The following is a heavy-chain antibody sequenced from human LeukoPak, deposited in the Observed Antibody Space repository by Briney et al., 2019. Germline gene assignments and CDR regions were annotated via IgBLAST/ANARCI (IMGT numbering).Heavy chain of an antibody. CDR1: GYTFTSYY. CDR3: ARGLFPSYSSDSWIYGMDV. CDR2: INPSGGST. Sequence: ASVKVSCKASGYTFTSYYMHWVRQAPGQGLEWMGIINPSGGSTSYAQKFQGRVTMTRDTSTSTVYMELSSLRSEDTAVYYCARGLFPSYSSDSWIYGMDVWGQGTTVTVSS. V-gene: IGHV1-46*01. D-gene: IGHD6-25*01. J-gene: IGHJ6*02.